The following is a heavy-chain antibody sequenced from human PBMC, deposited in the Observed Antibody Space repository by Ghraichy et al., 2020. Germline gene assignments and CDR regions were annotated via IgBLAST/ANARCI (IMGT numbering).Heavy chain of an antibody. CDR3: AKVGGDSDNNWFDP. CDR2: ISSTSTTI. V-gene: IGHV3-48*02. D-gene: IGHD2-21*02. CDR1: GFSFSNNG. Sequence: GGSLRLSCAASGFSFSNNGMNWVRQAPGKGLEWVSYISSTSTTIYYADSVKGRFTISRDNAKSSLYLRMISLRDDDTAVYYYAKVGGDSDNNWFDPWGQGTLVTVSS. J-gene: IGHJ5*02.